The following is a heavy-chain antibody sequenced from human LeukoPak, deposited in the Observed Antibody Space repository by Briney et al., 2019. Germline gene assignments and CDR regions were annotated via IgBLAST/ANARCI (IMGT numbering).Heavy chain of an antibody. Sequence: GGSLRLSCAASGFTVSSNYMSWVRQAPGKGLEWVSVIYSGGRTYYADSLKGRFTISRDNSKNTLYPQMKSLTAEDTAVYYCARDHGSWGQGTLVTVSS. J-gene: IGHJ4*02. CDR3: ARDHGS. D-gene: IGHD1-26*01. CDR2: IYSGGRT. V-gene: IGHV3-66*01. CDR1: GFTVSSNY.